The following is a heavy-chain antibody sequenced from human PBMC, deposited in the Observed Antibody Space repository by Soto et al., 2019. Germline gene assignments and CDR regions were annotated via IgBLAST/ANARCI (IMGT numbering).Heavy chain of an antibody. CDR3: AKYRPDGYCSGGSCYYHDY. D-gene: IGHD2-15*01. CDR2: ISGSDGST. J-gene: IGHJ4*02. CDR1: GFTFSSYA. Sequence: GGSLRLSCAASGFTFSSYAMSWVRQAPGKGLEWVSAISGSDGSTYYADSVKGRFTISRDNSKNTLYLQMNSLRAEDTAVYYCAKYRPDGYCSGGSCYYHDYWGQGTLVTVSS. V-gene: IGHV3-23*01.